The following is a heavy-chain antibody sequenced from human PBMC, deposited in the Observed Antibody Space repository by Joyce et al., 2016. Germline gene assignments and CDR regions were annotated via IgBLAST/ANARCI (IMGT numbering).Heavy chain of an antibody. V-gene: IGHV3-21*01. CDR3: ARSSYTNGIFDY. J-gene: IGHJ4*02. Sequence: EVQLVESGGGLVKTGGSLRLSCAASGFTFSSYSMSWVRQAPGKGLECVSSLCSSSSYINDTDSVKGRFTNSRDNAKNSLYLQMNSLRVEDTAVYYCARSSYTNGIFDYWVQGTLVTVSS. CDR2: LCSSSSYI. CDR1: GFTFSSYS. D-gene: IGHD2-8*01.